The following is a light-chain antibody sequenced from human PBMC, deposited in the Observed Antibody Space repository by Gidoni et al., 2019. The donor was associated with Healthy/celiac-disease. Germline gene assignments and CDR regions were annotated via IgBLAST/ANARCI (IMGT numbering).Light chain of an antibody. J-gene: IGKJ4*01. CDR1: PSVLYSSNNKNY. CDR3: QQYCSTPLT. Sequence: DIVLTQSPDTLSVSLGERATINCKSSPSVLYSSNNKNYLAWYQQKPGQPPKLLIYWASTRESGVPDRFSGSGSGTDFTLTISSLQAEDVAVYYCQQYCSTPLTFGGGTQVEIK. V-gene: IGKV4-1*01. CDR2: WAS.